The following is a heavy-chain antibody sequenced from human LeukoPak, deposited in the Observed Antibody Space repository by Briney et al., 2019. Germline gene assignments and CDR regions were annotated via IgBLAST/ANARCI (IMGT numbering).Heavy chain of an antibody. V-gene: IGHV5-51*01. Sequence: GESLKISCKGSGYSFTSYWIGWVRQMPGKGLEWMGIIYPGDSDTRYSPSFQGQVTISADKSISTAYLQWSSLKASDTAMYYCARPRVVATQSYYFDYWGQGTLVTVSS. D-gene: IGHD5-12*01. CDR2: IYPGDSDT. J-gene: IGHJ4*02. CDR3: ARPRVVATQSYYFDY. CDR1: GYSFTSYW.